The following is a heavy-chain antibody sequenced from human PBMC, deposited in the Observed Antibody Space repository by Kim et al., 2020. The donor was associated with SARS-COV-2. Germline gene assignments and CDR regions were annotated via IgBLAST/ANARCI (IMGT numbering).Heavy chain of an antibody. CDR3: ARGAAAGIRHYFDY. Sequence: SVKVSCKASGGTFSSYAISWVRQAPGQGLEWMGGIIPIFGTANYAQKFQGRVTITADESTSTAYMELSSLRSEDTAVYYCARGAAAGIRHYFDYWGQGTLVTVSS. J-gene: IGHJ4*02. CDR1: GGTFSSYA. D-gene: IGHD6-13*01. V-gene: IGHV1-69*13. CDR2: IIPIFGTA.